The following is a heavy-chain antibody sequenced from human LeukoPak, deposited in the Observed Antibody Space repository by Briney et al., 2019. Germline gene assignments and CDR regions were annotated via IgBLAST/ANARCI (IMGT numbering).Heavy chain of an antibody. CDR2: IQYSGSKK. J-gene: IGHJ4*02. V-gene: IGHV3-30*02. CDR3: AKDGRHGHSSYERGDFDF. D-gene: IGHD6-13*01. Sequence: GGSLRLSCAASGFTFSNFDMHGVRQAPGKGLEWVAFIQYSGSKKYYVDSVEGRFTISRDNSKNTLYVQMNSLRTEDTAVYYCAKDGRHGHSSYERGDFDFWGQGTLITVSS. CDR1: GFTFSNFD.